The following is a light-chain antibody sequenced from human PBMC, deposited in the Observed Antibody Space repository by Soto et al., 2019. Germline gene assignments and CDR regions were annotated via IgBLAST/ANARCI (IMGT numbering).Light chain of an antibody. CDR2: DAS. Sequence: IQMTQSPSTLSASVGDRVTITCLASQSISSWLAWYQQKPGKAPKLLIYDASSLESGVPSRFSGSGSGTEFTLTISSLQPDDFATYYCQQYNSYRLTFGGGTKVDIK. CDR1: QSISSW. CDR3: QQYNSYRLT. V-gene: IGKV1-5*01. J-gene: IGKJ4*01.